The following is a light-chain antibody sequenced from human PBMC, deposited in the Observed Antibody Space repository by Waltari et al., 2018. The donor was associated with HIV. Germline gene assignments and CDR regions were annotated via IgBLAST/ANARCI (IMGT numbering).Light chain of an antibody. V-gene: IGKV3-20*01. CDR3: QQVGTSPLYS. J-gene: IGKJ2*03. CDR2: GAS. CDR1: KSVSSEY. Sequence: EIVLTQSPGPLSLSPGERATPSCRARKSVSSEYFAWYQQSPGQTPRLIIYGASIRAFGIPDSFSGSLSGTDFTLTISRLEPEDCAVYYCQQVGTSPLYSFGQGTRLEVK.